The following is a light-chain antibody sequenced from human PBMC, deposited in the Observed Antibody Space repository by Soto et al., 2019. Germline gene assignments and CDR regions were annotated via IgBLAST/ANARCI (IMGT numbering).Light chain of an antibody. J-gene: IGKJ5*01. CDR3: QQYNNWPPIT. CDR2: DAS. V-gene: IGKV3-15*01. CDR1: RGVSSN. Sequence: ETVLTQSPATLSVSPGERATLSCRASRGVSSNLAWYQKKPGQAPRLLIYDASARATGIPVRFSGSGSGTEFTLTINSLQSEDFAIYYCQQYNNWPPITFGQGTRLDIK.